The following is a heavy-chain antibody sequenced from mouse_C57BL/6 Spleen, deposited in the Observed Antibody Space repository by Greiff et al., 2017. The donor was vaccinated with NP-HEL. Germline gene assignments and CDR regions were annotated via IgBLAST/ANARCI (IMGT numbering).Heavy chain of an antibody. Sequence: EVKVVESGGGLVKPGGSLKLSCAASGFTFSDYGMHWVRQAPEKGLEWVAYISSGSSTIYYADTVKGRFTISRDNAKNTLFLQMTSLRSEDTAMYYCATAHGSSYEGDYWGQGTTLTVSS. V-gene: IGHV5-17*01. D-gene: IGHD1-1*01. CDR2: ISSGSSTI. CDR3: ATAHGSSYEGDY. CDR1: GFTFSDYG. J-gene: IGHJ2*01.